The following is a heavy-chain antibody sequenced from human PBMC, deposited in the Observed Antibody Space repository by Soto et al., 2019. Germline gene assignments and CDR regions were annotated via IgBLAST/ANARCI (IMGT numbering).Heavy chain of an antibody. CDR1: SGSISSSNW. J-gene: IGHJ6*03. V-gene: IGHV4-4*02. CDR3: ARARYYGSGSYYKGNYYYYYMDV. D-gene: IGHD3-10*01. Sequence: QVQLQESGPGLVKPSGTLSLTCAVSSGSISSSNWWSWVRQPPGKGLEWIGEIYQSGSTNYNPSLKSRVTISVDKSKTQFSLKLSSVTAADTAVYYCARARYYGSGSYYKGNYYYYYMDVWGKGTTVTVSS. CDR2: IYQSGST.